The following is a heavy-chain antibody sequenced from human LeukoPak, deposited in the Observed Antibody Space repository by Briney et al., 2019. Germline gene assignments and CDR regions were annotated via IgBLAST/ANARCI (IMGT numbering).Heavy chain of an antibody. CDR2: IYHNGNT. J-gene: IGHJ4*02. CDR1: GGSISSSSYY. D-gene: IGHD3-22*01. V-gene: IGHV4-39*01. Sequence: PSETLSLTCTVSGGSISSSSYYWSWIRQPPGKGLEWIGEIYHNGNTNYNPSLKSRVTISVDTSKNQFSLRLSSVTAADTALYYCARQPLYDTSGYGQFDYWGQGTLVTVSS. CDR3: ARQPLYDTSGYGQFDY.